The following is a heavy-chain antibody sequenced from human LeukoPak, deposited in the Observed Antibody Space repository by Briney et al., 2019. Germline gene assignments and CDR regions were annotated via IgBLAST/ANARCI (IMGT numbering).Heavy chain of an antibody. J-gene: IGHJ5*02. CDR1: GFSLSSYS. V-gene: IGHV3-21*04. CDR2: ISGTSKYI. Sequence: PGGSLRLSCEGSGFSLSSYSMHWVRQAPGKGLEWVSSISGTSKYIHYSDSVKGRFTISRDYSKNTLYLQMNSLRTEETAVYYCAKGPAMVRGTFDPWGQGTLVTVSS. D-gene: IGHD3-10*01. CDR3: AKGPAMVRGTFDP.